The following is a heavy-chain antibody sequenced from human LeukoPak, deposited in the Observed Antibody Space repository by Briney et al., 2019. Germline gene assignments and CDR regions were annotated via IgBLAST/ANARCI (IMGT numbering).Heavy chain of an antibody. Sequence: SETLSLTCTVSGGSISSSSYNWGWIRQPPGKGREWIGSIYYSGSTYYNPSLRSRVTISVNTSKNQFSLRLSTGTGADTAVYFCARERFIVGATQPLHYWGQGTLVTVSS. CDR1: GGSISSSSYN. CDR2: IYYSGST. CDR3: ARERFIVGATQPLHY. J-gene: IGHJ4*02. D-gene: IGHD1-26*01. V-gene: IGHV4-39*02.